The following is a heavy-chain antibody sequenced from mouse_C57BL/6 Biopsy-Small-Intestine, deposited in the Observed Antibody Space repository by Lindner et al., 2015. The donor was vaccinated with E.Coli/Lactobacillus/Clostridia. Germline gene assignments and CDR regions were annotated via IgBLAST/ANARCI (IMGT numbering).Heavy chain of an antibody. CDR3: ARGGGSSGFDY. V-gene: IGHV1-39*01. CDR1: GYSFTGHS. D-gene: IGHD3-1*01. J-gene: IGHJ2*01. Sequence: VQLQESGPELVKPGASVKMSCKASGYSFTGHSIRWVRQSHGESLEWIGNFNPYYGTTSYNQKFKGKATLTVDKSSSTAYMQLNSLTSEDSAVYYCARGGGSSGFDYWGQGTTLTVSS. CDR2: FNPYYGTT.